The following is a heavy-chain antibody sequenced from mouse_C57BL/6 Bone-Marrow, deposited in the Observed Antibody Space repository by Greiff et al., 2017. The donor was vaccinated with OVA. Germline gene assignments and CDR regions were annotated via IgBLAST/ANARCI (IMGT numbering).Heavy chain of an antibody. D-gene: IGHD1-1*01. CDR2: ILPGSGST. Sequence: QVQLQQSGAELMKPGASVKLSCKATGYTFTGYWIEWVKQRPGHGLEWIGEILPGSGSTNYNEKFKGKATLTADKSSSTAYMQLSSLTSEDSAVYFCAILLLLYWGQGTTLTVSS. J-gene: IGHJ2*01. CDR1: GYTFTGYW. CDR3: AILLLLY. V-gene: IGHV1-9*01.